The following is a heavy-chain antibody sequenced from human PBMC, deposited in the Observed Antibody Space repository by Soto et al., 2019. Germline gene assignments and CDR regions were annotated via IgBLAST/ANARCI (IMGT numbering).Heavy chain of an antibody. J-gene: IGHJ5*02. Sequence: ASVKVSCKASGYTFTSYGISWVRQAPGQGLEWIGWISAYNGNTNYAQKLQGRVTMTTDTSTSTAYMELRSLRSDDTAVYYCARDSIPYYYDSSGYLIWFDPWGQGTLVTVSS. CDR1: GYTFTSYG. CDR2: ISAYNGNT. CDR3: ARDSIPYYYDSSGYLIWFDP. D-gene: IGHD3-22*01. V-gene: IGHV1-18*01.